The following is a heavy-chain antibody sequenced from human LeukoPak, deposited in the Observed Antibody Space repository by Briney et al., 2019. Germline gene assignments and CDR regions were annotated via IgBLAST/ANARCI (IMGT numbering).Heavy chain of an antibody. Sequence: PSENLSLTCTVSGGSISSYYWSWIRQPAGKGLEWIGRIYTSGSTNYNPSLKSRVTMSVDTSKNQFSLKLSSVTAADTAVYYCARDKAAAAHYGMDVWGQGTTVTVSS. CDR2: IYTSGST. CDR1: GGSISSYY. J-gene: IGHJ6*02. V-gene: IGHV4-4*07. CDR3: ARDKAAAAHYGMDV. D-gene: IGHD6-13*01.